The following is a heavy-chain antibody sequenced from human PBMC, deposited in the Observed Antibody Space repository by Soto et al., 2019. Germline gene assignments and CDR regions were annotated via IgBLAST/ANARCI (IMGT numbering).Heavy chain of an antibody. CDR1: GYTFTSYA. D-gene: IGHD3-3*01. CDR2: INAGNGNT. V-gene: IGHV1-3*01. CDR3: ARDYDLTYYFDY. Sequence: ASVKVSCKASGYTFTSYAMHWVRQAPGQRLEWMGWINAGNGNTKYSQKFQGRVTITRDTSASTAYMELSSLRSEDTAVYYCARDYDLTYYFDYWGQGTLVTVSS. J-gene: IGHJ4*02.